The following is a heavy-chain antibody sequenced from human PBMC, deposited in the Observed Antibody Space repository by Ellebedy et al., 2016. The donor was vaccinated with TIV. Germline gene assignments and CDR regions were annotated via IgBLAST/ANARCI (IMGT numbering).Heavy chain of an antibody. CDR1: GFTFSSYS. CDR3: ARLYCGADCYPFHYYYGMDV. CDR2: ISSSSSTI. Sequence: PGGSLRLSCAASGFTFSSYSMNWVRQAPGKGLEWVSYISSSSSTIYYADSVKGRFTISRDNAKNSLYLQMNSLRSEDTAVYYCARLYCGADCYPFHYYYGMDVWGQGTTVTVSS. D-gene: IGHD2-21*02. J-gene: IGHJ6*02. V-gene: IGHV3-48*01.